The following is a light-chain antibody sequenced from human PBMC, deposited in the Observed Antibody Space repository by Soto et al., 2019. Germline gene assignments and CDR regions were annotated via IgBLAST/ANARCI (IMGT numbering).Light chain of an antibody. Sequence: DTQMTQSPPTLSASVGDRVTITCRASQSISTWLAWYQQKPGKAPKLLIYKASNLEGGVPSRFSGSGYGTEFNITISSLQPDDFATYYCQQYNTYPLTFGGGTTVEIK. V-gene: IGKV1-5*03. J-gene: IGKJ4*01. CDR1: QSISTW. CDR2: KAS. CDR3: QQYNTYPLT.